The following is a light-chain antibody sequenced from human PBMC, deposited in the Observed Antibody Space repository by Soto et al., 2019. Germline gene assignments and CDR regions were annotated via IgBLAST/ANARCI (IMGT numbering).Light chain of an antibody. CDR1: QSVSTN. Sequence: EIVMTQSPVTLSVSPGERATLSCRASQSVSTNLAWYQQKPGQAPRLLIYGASTRATGIPDRFSGSGSGTDFTLTIGSLQSEDFAVYYCQQYDNWPPYTFGQGTKLEIK. V-gene: IGKV3-15*01. CDR2: GAS. J-gene: IGKJ2*01. CDR3: QQYDNWPPYT.